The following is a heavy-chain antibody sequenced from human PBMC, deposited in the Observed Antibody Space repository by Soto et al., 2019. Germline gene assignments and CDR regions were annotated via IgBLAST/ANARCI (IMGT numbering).Heavy chain of an antibody. Sequence: EVQLVESGGGLVQPGGSLRLSCAASGFTCSRFWMSWVRQAPGKGLEWVANIKQDGFEKYYVDSVKERFTISRDNAQNSLYLQMNSLRADDTAVYYCARGDYPFPYYYYGLDVWGLGTTVTVSS. CDR3: ARGDYPFPYYYYGLDV. CDR1: GFTCSRFW. D-gene: IGHD4-17*01. V-gene: IGHV3-7*04. J-gene: IGHJ6*02. CDR2: IKQDGFEK.